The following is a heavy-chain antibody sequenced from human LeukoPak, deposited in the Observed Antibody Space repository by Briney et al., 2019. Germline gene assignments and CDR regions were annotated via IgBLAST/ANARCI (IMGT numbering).Heavy chain of an antibody. CDR1: GFTFSNAW. CDR3: ARAPSSSNLLVFDY. Sequence: GGSLRLSCAASGFTFSNAWMNWVRQAPGKGLEWVSYISSGGTTIYYADSVKGRFTISRDNAKNSLYLQMNSLRAEDTAVYYCARAPSSSNLLVFDYWGQGTLVTVSS. J-gene: IGHJ4*02. D-gene: IGHD6-13*01. V-gene: IGHV3-48*04. CDR2: ISSGGTTI.